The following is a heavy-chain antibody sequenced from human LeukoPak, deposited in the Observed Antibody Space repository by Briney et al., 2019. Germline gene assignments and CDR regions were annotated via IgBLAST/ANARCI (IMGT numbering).Heavy chain of an antibody. V-gene: IGHV3-74*01. D-gene: IGHD4-23*01. J-gene: IGHJ1*01. Sequence: PGGSLRLSCAASEFTFSSYWMHWVRQAPGKGLVWVSRINSDGSSTTYADSVKGRFTISRDNAKNTLYLQMNSLRAEDTAVYYCARVGDYGGNSFHHWGQGTLVTVSS. CDR1: EFTFSSYW. CDR3: ARVGDYGGNSFHH. CDR2: INSDGSST.